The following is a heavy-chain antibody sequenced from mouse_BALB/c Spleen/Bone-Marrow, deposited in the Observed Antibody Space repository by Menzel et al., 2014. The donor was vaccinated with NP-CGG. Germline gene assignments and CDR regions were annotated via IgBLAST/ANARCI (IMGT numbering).Heavy chain of an antibody. V-gene: IGHV1-67*01. CDR1: GYTFTDYA. J-gene: IGHJ3*01. Sequence: QVQLQQSGPELVRPGVSVKISCKGSGYTFTDYAMHWVKQCHAKSLEWIGVISTYSGNTNYNQKFKGKATMTVDKSSSTAYMELARLTSEDSAIYYCARGIYYDSTWFAYWGQGTLVTVSA. D-gene: IGHD2-4*01. CDR2: ISTYSGNT. CDR3: ARGIYYDSTWFAY.